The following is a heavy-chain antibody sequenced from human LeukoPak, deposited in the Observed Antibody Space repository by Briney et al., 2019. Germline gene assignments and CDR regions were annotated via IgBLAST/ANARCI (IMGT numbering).Heavy chain of an antibody. J-gene: IGHJ4*02. Sequence: GSLRLSCAASGFAVSSNYMSWVRQAPGKGLEWVSAISGSGGSTYYADSVKGRFTISRDNSKNTLYLQMNSLRAEDTAVYYCAKGGDSSGYYYYFDYWGQGTLVTVSS. CDR2: ISGSGGST. V-gene: IGHV3-23*01. CDR1: GFAVSSNY. D-gene: IGHD3-22*01. CDR3: AKGGDSSGYYYYFDY.